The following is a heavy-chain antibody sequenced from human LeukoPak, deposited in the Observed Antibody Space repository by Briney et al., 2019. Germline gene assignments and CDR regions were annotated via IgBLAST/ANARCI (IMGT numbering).Heavy chain of an antibody. CDR2: ISNSGITI. CDR3: AREGENGWSEAFDY. J-gene: IGHJ4*02. CDR1: GFTFSSYE. V-gene: IGHV3-48*03. Sequence: GGSLRLSCTASGFTFSSYEMNWVRQAPGKGLEWVSYISNSGITIYYADSVKGRFTISRDNAKNSLFLQMNSLRAEDTAVYYCAREGENGWSEAFDYWGQGTLVTVSS. D-gene: IGHD6-19*01.